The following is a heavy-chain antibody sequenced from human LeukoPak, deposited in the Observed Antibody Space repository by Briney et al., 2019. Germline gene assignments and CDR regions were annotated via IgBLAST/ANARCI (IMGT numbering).Heavy chain of an antibody. J-gene: IGHJ3*02. Sequence: PSETLSLTCTVSGGSFSSSPYYWGWIRQPPGKGLEWIGYIYYSGSTNYNPSLKSRVTISVDTSKNQFSLKLSSVTAADTAVYYCARVGGITIFGVVTYAFDIWGQGTMVTVSS. D-gene: IGHD3-3*01. V-gene: IGHV4-61*01. CDR3: ARVGGITIFGVVTYAFDI. CDR1: GGSFSSSPYY. CDR2: IYYSGST.